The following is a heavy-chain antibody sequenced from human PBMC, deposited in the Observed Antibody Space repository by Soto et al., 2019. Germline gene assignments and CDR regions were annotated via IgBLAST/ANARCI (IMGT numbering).Heavy chain of an antibody. CDR3: AKDAMTMVRGVISYYGMDV. J-gene: IGHJ6*02. CDR1: GFTFDDYA. D-gene: IGHD3-10*01. V-gene: IGHV3-9*01. Sequence: EVQLVESGGGLVQPGGSLRLSCAASGFTFDDYAMHWVRQAPGKGLEWVSGISWNSGSIGYADSVKGRFTISRDNAKNSLYLPMNRLRAEDTALYYCAKDAMTMVRGVISYYGMDVWGQGTTVTVSS. CDR2: ISWNSGSI.